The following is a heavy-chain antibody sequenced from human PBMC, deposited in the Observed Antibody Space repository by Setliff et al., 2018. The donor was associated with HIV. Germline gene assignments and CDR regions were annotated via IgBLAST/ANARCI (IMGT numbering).Heavy chain of an antibody. CDR3: GKDYVADYYTPSGRDGAVDY. J-gene: IGHJ4*02. D-gene: IGHD3-10*01. CDR1: GYTFTSYA. Sequence: ASVKVSCKASGYTFTSYAIHWVRQAPGQSLEWMGWINVGKGNTKYAQKLQGRVTMTTDTSTSTAYMELRSLRSDDTAVYYCGKDYVADYYTPSGRDGAVDYWGQGSLVTVSS. V-gene: IGHV1-3*01. CDR2: INVGKGNT.